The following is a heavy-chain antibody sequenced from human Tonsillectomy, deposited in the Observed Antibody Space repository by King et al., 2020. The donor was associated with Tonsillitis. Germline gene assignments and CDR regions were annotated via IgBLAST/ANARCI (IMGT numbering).Heavy chain of an antibody. J-gene: IGHJ3*02. D-gene: IGHD2-2*01. CDR3: ARGPCCSTRCYRDGFYI. CDR2: ISYDGSNK. V-gene: IGHV3-30*04. Sequence: VQLVESGGGVVQPGRSLRLSCAASGFTFSSYAMHWVRQAPGKGLEWVAVISYDGSNKYYADSVKGRFTISRDNSKNTLYLQMNSLRAEDTAVYYCARGPCCSTRCYRDGFYIRGQGKIGTVP. CDR1: GFTFSSYA.